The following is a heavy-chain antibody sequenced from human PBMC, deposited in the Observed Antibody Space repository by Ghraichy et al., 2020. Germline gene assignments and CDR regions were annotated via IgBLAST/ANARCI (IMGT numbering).Heavy chain of an antibody. CDR1: GYTFTAYH. CDR3: ARDDTLGFFDY. CDR2: ISGYSGNT. Sequence: ASVKVSCKASGYTFTAYHIHWVRQAPGQGLEWMGRISGYSGNTNYARILQGRVTMTTDTSTSTAYMELRSLRSDDTAVYYRARDDTLGFFDYWGQGTLVTVSS. V-gene: IGHV1-18*04. D-gene: IGHD2-2*02. J-gene: IGHJ4*02.